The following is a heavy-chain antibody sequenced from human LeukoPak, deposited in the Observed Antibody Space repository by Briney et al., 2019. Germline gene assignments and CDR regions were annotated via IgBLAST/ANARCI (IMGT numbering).Heavy chain of an antibody. J-gene: IGHJ4*02. CDR2: ICASSTPK. CDR3: ALLAVAGDFDY. D-gene: IGHD6-19*01. CDR1: GFPFSFYE. V-gene: IGHV3-48*03. Sequence: GGSLRLSCVVSGFPFSFYELNWVRQAPGKGLEWVSNICASSTPKYYADSVKGRFSISRDNAKSSLYLQMNSLRVEDTAVYYCALLAVAGDFDYWGQGALVTVSS.